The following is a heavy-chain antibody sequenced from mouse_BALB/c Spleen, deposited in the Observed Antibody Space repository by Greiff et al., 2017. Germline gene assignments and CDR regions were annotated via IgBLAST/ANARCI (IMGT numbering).Heavy chain of an antibody. D-gene: IGHD2-4*01. J-gene: IGHJ3*01. Sequence: EVHLVESGGGLVQPGGSRKLSCAASGFTFSSYGMSWVRQTPDKRLEWVATISSGGSYTYYPDSVKGRFTISRDNAKNTLYLQMSSLKSEDTAMYYCARDDYWCAYWGQGTLVTVSA. CDR2: ISSGGSYT. CDR3: ARDDYWCAY. V-gene: IGHV5-6*01. CDR1: GFTFSSYG.